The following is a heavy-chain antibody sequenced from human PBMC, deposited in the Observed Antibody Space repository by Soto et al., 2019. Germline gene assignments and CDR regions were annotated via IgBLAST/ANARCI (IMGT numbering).Heavy chain of an antibody. CDR2: IYHSGST. CDR1: GGSISSGGYS. V-gene: IGHV4-30-2*01. CDR3: ARTNYYQNAFDI. D-gene: IGHD3-10*01. J-gene: IGHJ3*02. Sequence: SETLSLTCAVSGGSISSGGYSWSWIRQPPGKGLEWIGYIYHSGSTYYNPSLKSRVTISVDRSKNQFPLKLSSVTAADTAVYYCARTNYYQNAFDIWGQGTMVTVSS.